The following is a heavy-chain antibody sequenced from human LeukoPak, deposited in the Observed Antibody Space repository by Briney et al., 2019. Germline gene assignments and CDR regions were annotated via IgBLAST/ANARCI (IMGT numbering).Heavy chain of an antibody. CDR1: GFTFSSYS. V-gene: IGHV3-21*01. CDR3: ARGPTHYYYYGMDV. CDR2: ISSSSSYI. Sequence: KPGGSLRLSCAASGFTFSSYSMNWVSQAPGKGLEWVSSISSSSSYIYYADSVKGRFTISRDNAKNSLYLQMNSLRAEDTAVYYCARGPTHYYYYGMDVWGQGTTVTVSS. J-gene: IGHJ6*02.